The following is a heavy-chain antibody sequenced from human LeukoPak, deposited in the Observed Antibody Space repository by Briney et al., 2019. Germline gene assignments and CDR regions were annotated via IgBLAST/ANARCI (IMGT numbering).Heavy chain of an antibody. J-gene: IGHJ6*01. D-gene: IGHD1-14*01. Sequence: SVKVSCKTSGGTFSSSAITWVRQAPGQGLEWMGRIIPVINKTRYAQKFQGRVTITADTSTSTVYMELSSLRSEETAVYYCARDQGLTAPPPYGLDVWGQGTTVIVSS. CDR2: IIPVINKT. V-gene: IGHV1-69*04. CDR3: ARDQGLTAPPPYGLDV. CDR1: GGTFSSSA.